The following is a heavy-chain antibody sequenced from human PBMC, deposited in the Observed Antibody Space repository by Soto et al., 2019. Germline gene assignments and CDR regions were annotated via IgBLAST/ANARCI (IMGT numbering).Heavy chain of an antibody. Sequence: QVQLVQSGAEVKMPGASVKVSCEASGYTFINYGISWVRQAPGQGLEWMVWISAYNGNLNYAPKIQGRVTMTTDASTTTAYMELRSLRSDDTAVYYCVRDGISGAEPFDIWGQGTMVTVSS. J-gene: IGHJ3*02. CDR3: VRDGISGAEPFDI. V-gene: IGHV1-18*01. CDR1: GYTFINYG. CDR2: ISAYNGNL. D-gene: IGHD1-20*01.